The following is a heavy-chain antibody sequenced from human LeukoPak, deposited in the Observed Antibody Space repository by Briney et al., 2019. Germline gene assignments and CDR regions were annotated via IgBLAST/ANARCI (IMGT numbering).Heavy chain of an antibody. CDR1: GYTFTSYG. Sequence: GASVKVSCKASGYTFTSYGISWVRQAPGQGLEWMGWISAYNGNTNYAQKLQGRVTMTTDTSTSTAYMELRSLRSDDTAVYYCARDPRASAVAGIRDAFDIWGQGTMVTVSS. CDR2: ISAYNGNT. J-gene: IGHJ3*02. CDR3: ARDPRASAVAGIRDAFDI. D-gene: IGHD6-19*01. V-gene: IGHV1-18*01.